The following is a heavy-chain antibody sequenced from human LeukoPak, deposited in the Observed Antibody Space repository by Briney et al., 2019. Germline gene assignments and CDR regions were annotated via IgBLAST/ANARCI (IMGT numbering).Heavy chain of an antibody. CDR1: GYTLTELS. J-gene: IGHJ3*02. Sequence: GASVKVSCKVSGYTLTELSMHWVRQAPGKGLEWMGGFDPEDGETIYAQKFQGGVTMTEDTSTDTAYMELSSLRSEDTAVYYCATSGRDIVVVPAAMPPPDDAFDIWGQGTMVTVSS. CDR3: ATSGRDIVVVPAAMPPPDDAFDI. V-gene: IGHV1-24*01. CDR2: FDPEDGET. D-gene: IGHD2-2*01.